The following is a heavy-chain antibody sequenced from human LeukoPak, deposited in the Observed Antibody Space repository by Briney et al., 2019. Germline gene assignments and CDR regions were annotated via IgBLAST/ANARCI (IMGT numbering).Heavy chain of an antibody. V-gene: IGHV3-23*01. CDR1: GFTFSSHA. CDR3: ATESRPNDY. J-gene: IGHJ4*02. CDR2: ISISGVTT. Sequence: GGSLRLSCAVSGFTFSSHAMSWVRQAPGKGLEWISAISISGVTTYYAASVKGRFSISRDNSKNTVYLQMNSLRAEDTAVYYCATESRPNDYWGQGPLVTVSS.